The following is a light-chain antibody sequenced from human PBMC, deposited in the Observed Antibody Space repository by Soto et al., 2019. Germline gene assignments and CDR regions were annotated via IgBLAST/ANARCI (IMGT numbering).Light chain of an antibody. V-gene: IGKV1-27*01. Sequence: IQMNQSASSVSAFVGDRVTITCRASQGISNYLAWYQQKPGRVPKLLIYAASTLQSGVPSRFSGSGSGTDFTLTISSLQPEDVATYYCQRFNSDPPTFGQGTKVE. J-gene: IGKJ1*01. CDR1: QGISNY. CDR2: AAS. CDR3: QRFNSDPPT.